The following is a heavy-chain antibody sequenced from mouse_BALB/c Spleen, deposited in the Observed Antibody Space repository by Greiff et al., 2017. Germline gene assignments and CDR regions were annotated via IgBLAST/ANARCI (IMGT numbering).Heavy chain of an antibody. Sequence: VQLQQSGTVLARPGASVKMSCKASGYTFTSYWMHWVKQRPGQGLEWIGAIYPGNSDTSYNQKFKGKAKLTAVTSTSTAYMELSSLTNEDSAVYYYTSSTMISWFAYWGQGTLVTVSA. CDR1: GYTFTSYW. J-gene: IGHJ3*01. CDR2: IYPGNSDT. CDR3: TSSTMISWFAY. V-gene: IGHV1-5*01. D-gene: IGHD2-4*01.